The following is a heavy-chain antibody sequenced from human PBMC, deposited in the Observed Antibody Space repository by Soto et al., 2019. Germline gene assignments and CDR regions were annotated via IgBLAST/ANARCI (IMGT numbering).Heavy chain of an antibody. D-gene: IGHD2-2*01. J-gene: IGHJ6*02. Sequence: PWGCLKLSCAACGFSFCTYSMTWVCQAPGKGLEWVSSISSSGTYIHYADSLKGRFTISRDNAKNSLYLQMISLRAEDTAVYYCARDPSDCSSTSCWGYYALDVWGQGTTVTVSS. CDR2: ISSSGTYI. V-gene: IGHV3-21*01. CDR3: ARDPSDCSSTSCWGYYALDV. CDR1: GFSFCTYS.